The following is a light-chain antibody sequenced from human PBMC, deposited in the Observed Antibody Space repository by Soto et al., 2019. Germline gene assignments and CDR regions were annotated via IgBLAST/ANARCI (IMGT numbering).Light chain of an antibody. CDR1: QSVTSNH. V-gene: IGKV3-20*01. J-gene: IGKJ5*01. Sequence: EIVLTQSPGTQSLSPGERATLSCRASQSVTSNHLAWYQQKPGQAPRPLIFGASIRATGIPDRFSGSGSGTDFTLTINRLEPEDFAVYYCQQYGRPPITFGQGTRLEIK. CDR3: QQYGRPPIT. CDR2: GAS.